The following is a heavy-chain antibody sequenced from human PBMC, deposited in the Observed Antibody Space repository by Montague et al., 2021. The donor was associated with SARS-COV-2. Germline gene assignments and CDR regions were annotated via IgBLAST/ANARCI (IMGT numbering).Heavy chain of an antibody. V-gene: IGHV1-2*06. Sequence: SGKVSCKASGYPFTGYFIHLFRLAPVQGLEWMGRINPDSGDTNYSQKFQGRVTLTRDTSLSTAYMELRRLRSDDTAVYYCARELWFGDSSCGYWGQGSLVTVSS. J-gene: IGHJ4*02. CDR3: ARELWFGDSSCGY. D-gene: IGHD2-21*01. CDR1: GYPFTGYF. CDR2: INPDSGDT.